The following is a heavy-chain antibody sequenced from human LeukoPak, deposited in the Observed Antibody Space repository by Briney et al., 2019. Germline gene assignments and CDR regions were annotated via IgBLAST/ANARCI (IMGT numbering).Heavy chain of an antibody. J-gene: IGHJ4*02. V-gene: IGHV3-33*01. D-gene: IGHD5-12*01. Sequence: GGSLRLSCAASGFTLSSYGMHWVRQAPGKGLEWVAVIWYDGSNKYYADSVKGRFTISRDNSKHTVYLQMNSLRAEDTAVYYCAREGSGYSDYDPDYWGQGTLVTVSS. CDR3: AREGSGYSDYDPDY. CDR1: GFTLSSYG. CDR2: IWYDGSNK.